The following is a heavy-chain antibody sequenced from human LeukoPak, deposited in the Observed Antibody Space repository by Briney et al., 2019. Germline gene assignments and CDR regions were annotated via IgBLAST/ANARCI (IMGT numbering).Heavy chain of an antibody. CDR3: ARVSDISVAAYFDY. J-gene: IGHJ4*02. D-gene: IGHD6-19*01. CDR2: INQDGSEK. CDR1: GFTFGTSW. V-gene: IGHV3-7*03. Sequence: GGSLRLSCAASGFTFGTSWMDWVRQAPGKGLEWVANINQDGSEKYYVDSVKGRFTISRDNAKNSLYLQMNSPRAEDTALYYCARVSDISVAAYFDYWGQGTLVTVSS.